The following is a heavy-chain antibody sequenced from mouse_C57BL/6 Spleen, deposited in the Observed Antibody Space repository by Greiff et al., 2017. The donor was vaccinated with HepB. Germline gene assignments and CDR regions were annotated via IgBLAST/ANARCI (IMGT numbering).Heavy chain of an antibody. D-gene: IGHD1-1*01. CDR3: ARADYYGSRGYFDV. Sequence: EVKLMESGPGLVKPSQSLSLTCSVTGYSITSGYYWNWIRQFPGNKLEWMGYISYDGSNNYNPTLKNRISITRDTSKNQVFLKLNSVTTEDTATYYCARADYYGSRGYFDVWGTGTTVTVSS. V-gene: IGHV3-6*01. CDR2: ISYDGSN. CDR1: GYSITSGYY. J-gene: IGHJ1*03.